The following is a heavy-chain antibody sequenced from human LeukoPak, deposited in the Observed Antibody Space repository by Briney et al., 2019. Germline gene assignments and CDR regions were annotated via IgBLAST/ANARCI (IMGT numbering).Heavy chain of an antibody. J-gene: IGHJ6*02. D-gene: IGHD3-22*01. Sequence: GESLKISCKGSGYSFTSYWIGWVRQMPGKGLEWMGIIYPGASITRYSPSFQGQVTISADKSISTAYLQWSSLKASDTAMYYCARLFGNYDSSGYPLDRYYYYGMDVWGQGTTVTVSS. CDR1: GYSFTSYW. V-gene: IGHV5-51*01. CDR3: ARLFGNYDSSGYPLDRYYYYGMDV. CDR2: IYPGASIT.